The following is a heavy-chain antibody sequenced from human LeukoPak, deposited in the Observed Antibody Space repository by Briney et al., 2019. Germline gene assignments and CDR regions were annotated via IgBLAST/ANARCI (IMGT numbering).Heavy chain of an antibody. CDR3: VRDGMVIPYAFDI. D-gene: IGHD2-21*01. CDR1: AFTFSNHW. V-gene: IGHV3-74*01. CDR2: ISSDGSRT. J-gene: IGHJ3*02. Sequence: PGGSLRLSCAASAFTFSNHWMHWVRQAQGKGLVWVSDISSDGSRTFYADSVKGRFIISRDNAKNTVYLQMNSLRAEDTAVYYYVRDGMVIPYAFDIWGQGTMVTVSS.